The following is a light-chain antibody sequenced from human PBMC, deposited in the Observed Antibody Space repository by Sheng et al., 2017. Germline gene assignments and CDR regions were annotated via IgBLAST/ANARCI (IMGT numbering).Light chain of an antibody. J-gene: IGKJ1*01. Sequence: DIVLTQSPDSLAVSLGERATINCKSSQSVLYNSDNKNYLAWYQQKPGQPPKMIIFWASTRESGVPDRFSGSGSGTDFSLTISSLQAEDVAVYYCQQYYRTPRTFGQGTKVEIK. CDR3: QQYYRTPRT. CDR2: WAS. CDR1: QSVLYNSDNKNY. V-gene: IGKV4-1*01.